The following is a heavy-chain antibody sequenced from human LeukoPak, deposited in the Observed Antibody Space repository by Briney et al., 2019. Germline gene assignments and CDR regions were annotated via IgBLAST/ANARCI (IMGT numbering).Heavy chain of an antibody. Sequence: PSETLSLTCTVSGGSISSYYWSWIRQPPGKGLEWIGYIYYSGSTNYNPSLKSRVTISVDTSKNQFSLKLSSVTAADTAVYYFARDRRGLWGGDAFDIWGQGTMVTVSS. CDR1: GGSISSYY. CDR3: ARDRRGLWGGDAFDI. J-gene: IGHJ3*02. CDR2: IYYSGST. V-gene: IGHV4-59*01. D-gene: IGHD3-16*01.